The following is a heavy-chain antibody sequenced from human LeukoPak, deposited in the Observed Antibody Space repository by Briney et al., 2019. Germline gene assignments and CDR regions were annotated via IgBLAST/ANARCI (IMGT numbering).Heavy chain of an antibody. CDR2: INPNSGDT. Sequence: GASVKVSCKASGYTFTCYYMHWVRQTPGQGLEWMGGINPNSGDTNYLQKVQVRVTMTRDTSIATVFMNLSRLGFDDTDLYYCARGGYSGFSFDYWGQGTLVTVSS. D-gene: IGHD5-12*01. CDR1: GYTFTCYY. J-gene: IGHJ4*02. V-gene: IGHV1-2*02. CDR3: ARGGYSGFSFDY.